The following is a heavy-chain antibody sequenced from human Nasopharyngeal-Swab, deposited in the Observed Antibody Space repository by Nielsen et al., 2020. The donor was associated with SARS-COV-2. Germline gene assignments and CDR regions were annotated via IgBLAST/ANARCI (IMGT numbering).Heavy chain of an antibody. V-gene: IGHV3-49*04. CDR2: SRGRVNGGTT. CDR1: GFTFAEHA. Sequence: GESLKISCTASGFTFAEHAMNWVRQAPGKGLDWVGVSRGRVNGGTTEYAASVRGRFAISRDDSNNIVFLQMNNLKTEDTGVYYCIRGGDWDDHNYHYYYHMDVWGKGTTVTVSS. D-gene: IGHD1-1*01. J-gene: IGHJ6*03. CDR3: IRGGDWDDHNYHYYYHMDV.